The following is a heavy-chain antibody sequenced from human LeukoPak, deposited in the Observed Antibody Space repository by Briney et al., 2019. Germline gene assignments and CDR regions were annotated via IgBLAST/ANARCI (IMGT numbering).Heavy chain of an antibody. CDR2: ISAYNGNT. J-gene: IGHJ4*02. V-gene: IGHV1-18*01. CDR3: ARVADDYGDYGGGDFDY. Sequence: ASVKVSCKASGYTFTSYGISWVRQAPGQGLEWMGWISAYNGNTNYAQKLQGRVTMTTDTSTSTAYMELRSLRSDDTTVYYCARVADDYGDYGGGDFDYWGQGTLVTVSS. CDR1: GYTFTSYG. D-gene: IGHD4-17*01.